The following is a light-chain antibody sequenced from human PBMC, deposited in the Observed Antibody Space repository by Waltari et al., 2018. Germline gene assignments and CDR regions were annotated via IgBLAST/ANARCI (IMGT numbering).Light chain of an antibody. CDR3: QVWDSSSDRPV. V-gene: IGLV3-21*02. Sequence: SYVLTQPPSVSVAPGQTATITCGGNNIGGKTVHWYQQKPGQAPVLVVYDDYYRPSGIPGRVSGSNAGNTAALTISWVEAGDEADYYCQVWDSSSDRPVFGGGTKVFVL. J-gene: IGLJ3*02. CDR2: DDY. CDR1: NIGGKT.